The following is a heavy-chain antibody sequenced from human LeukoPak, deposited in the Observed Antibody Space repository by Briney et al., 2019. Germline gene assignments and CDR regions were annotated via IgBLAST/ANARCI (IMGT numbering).Heavy chain of an antibody. V-gene: IGHV3-21*01. J-gene: IGHJ4*02. Sequence: GGSLRLSCAASGFTFSSYSMNWVRQAPGKGLEWVSSISRSSSYIYYADSVKGRFTISRDNAKNSLYLQMNSLRAEDTAVYYCARTPGIAVAGSDYFDYWGQGTLVTVSS. CDR2: ISRSSSYI. D-gene: IGHD6-19*01. CDR1: GFTFSSYS. CDR3: ARTPGIAVAGSDYFDY.